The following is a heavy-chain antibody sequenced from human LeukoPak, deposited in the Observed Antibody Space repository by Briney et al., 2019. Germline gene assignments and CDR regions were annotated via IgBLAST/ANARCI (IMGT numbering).Heavy chain of an antibody. D-gene: IGHD4-11*01. Sequence: PGGSLRLSCEVSGLTFSNAWMHWVRQTPGQGLVWVCRINTAGSTVYADPVKGRFTISRDNAKNMVYLQMNSLRTEDTAVYYCASFRDTDYRGRGTMVTVSS. CDR3: ASFRDTDY. CDR2: INTAGST. V-gene: IGHV3-74*01. CDR1: GLTFSNAW. J-gene: IGHJ3*01.